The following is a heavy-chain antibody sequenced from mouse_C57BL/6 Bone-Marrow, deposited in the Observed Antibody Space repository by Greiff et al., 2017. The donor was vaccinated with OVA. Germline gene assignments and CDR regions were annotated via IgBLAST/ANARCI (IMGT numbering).Heavy chain of an antibody. CDR3: ARAYYFDY. CDR2: ISYDGSN. Sequence: EVQLQESGPGLVKPSQSLSLTCSVTGYSITSGYYWNWIRQFPGNKLEWMGYISYDGSNNYNPSLKNRISITRDTSKNQFFLKLKSVTTEDTATYYCARAYYFDYWGQGTTLTVSS. CDR1: GYSITSGYY. V-gene: IGHV3-6*01. J-gene: IGHJ2*01.